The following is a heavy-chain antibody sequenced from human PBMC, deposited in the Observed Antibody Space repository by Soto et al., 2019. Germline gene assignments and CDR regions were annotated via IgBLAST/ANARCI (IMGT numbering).Heavy chain of an antibody. D-gene: IGHD2-21*02. CDR2: VNPSGGHT. J-gene: IGHJ4*02. Sequence: QVQLMQSGAEVKKPGASVKVSCKASGDTFTNYYIHWVRQAPGQGLEWMGTVNPSGGHTTYAQHCLGRVPMTRDTSTSTLYMELTSLTSDDTAVYYCARGGHVVVVTAALDYWGQGTLVTVSS. V-gene: IGHV1-46*01. CDR3: ARGGHVVVVTAALDY. CDR1: GDTFTNYY.